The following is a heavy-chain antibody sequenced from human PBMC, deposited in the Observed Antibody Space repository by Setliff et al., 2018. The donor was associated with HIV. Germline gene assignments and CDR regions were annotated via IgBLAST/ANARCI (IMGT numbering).Heavy chain of an antibody. J-gene: IGHJ4*02. CDR1: GFTFSNYA. Sequence: PGGSLRLSCAASGFTFSNYAMHWVRQAPGKGLEWVAVIWYDGSNKYYSDSVKGRFTISRDNSKNTLYLQMNSLRADDTAVYYCASVLRYYGSGSYPFGYWGQGTRVTVSS. CDR3: ASVLRYYGSGSYPFGY. D-gene: IGHD3-10*01. CDR2: IWYDGSNK. V-gene: IGHV3-33*08.